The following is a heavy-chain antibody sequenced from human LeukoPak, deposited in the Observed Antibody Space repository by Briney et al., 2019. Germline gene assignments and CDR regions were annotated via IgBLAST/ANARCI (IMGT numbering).Heavy chain of an antibody. CDR2: INPSGGGT. V-gene: IGHV1-46*01. CDR3: ARAADFWSGSDY. Sequence: GASVKVSCKASGYTFTSYSMHWVRQAPGQGLEWMGIINPSGGGTNYAQKFQGRVTMTRDMSTSTVFLDLSSLRSDDTAVYYCARAADFWSGSDYWGQGTLVTVSS. D-gene: IGHD3-3*01. CDR1: GYTFTSYS. J-gene: IGHJ4*02.